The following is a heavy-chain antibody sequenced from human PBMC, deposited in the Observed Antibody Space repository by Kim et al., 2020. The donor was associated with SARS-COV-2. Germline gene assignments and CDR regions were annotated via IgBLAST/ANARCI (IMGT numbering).Heavy chain of an antibody. CDR2: ISAYNGNT. CDR3: ARDILPHHYGDSSFDP. CDR1: GYTFTSYG. Sequence: ASVKVSCKASGYTFTSYGISWVRQAPGQGLEWMGWISAYNGNTNYAEKLQGRVTMTTDTSTSTAYMELRSLRSDDTAVYYCARDILPHHYGDSSFDPWGQGTLVTVSS. J-gene: IGHJ5*02. V-gene: IGHV1-18*01. D-gene: IGHD4-17*01.